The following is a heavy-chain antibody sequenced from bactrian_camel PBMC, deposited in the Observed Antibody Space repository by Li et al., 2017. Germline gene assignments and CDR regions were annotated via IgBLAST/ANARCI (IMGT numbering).Heavy chain of an antibody. V-gene: IGHV3S53*01. Sequence: HVQLVESGGGSVQAGRSLRLSCASSGSIVSTMCMGWVRQAPGKEREEVALSDSDSNPTYADSVKGRFTISGDNAKDTLYLQMNSLKIEDTAVYYCALGSSRQATMTARGKGTQVTVS. D-gene: IGHD3*01. CDR2: SDSDSNP. J-gene: IGHJ4*01. CDR1: GSIVSTMC.